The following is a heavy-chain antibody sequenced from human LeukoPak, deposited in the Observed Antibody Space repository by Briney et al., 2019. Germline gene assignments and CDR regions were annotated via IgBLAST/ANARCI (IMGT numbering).Heavy chain of an antibody. CDR1: DDSISSSTYS. CDR2: IYHSGPS. CDR3: AKAAKFYYGSQTYYYFDY. V-gene: IGHV4-61*01. J-gene: IGHJ4*02. D-gene: IGHD3-10*01. Sequence: SETLSLTCIISDDSISSSTYSWSWIRQPPGKGLEWIGYIYHSGPSNYNPSLKSRVAMSVDTSKSQFSLSLTSVTTADTAVYYCAKAAKFYYGSQTYYYFDYWGQGILVTVSS.